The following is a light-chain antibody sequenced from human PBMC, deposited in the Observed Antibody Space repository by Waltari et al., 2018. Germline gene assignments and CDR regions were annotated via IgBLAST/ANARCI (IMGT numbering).Light chain of an antibody. CDR2: RNS. J-gene: IGLJ3*02. CDR1: SSNLGSNP. Sequence: QSVLTQPPSASGTPGQRVTISCSGSSSNLGSNPVYWYQHLPGTAPKLLIYRNSQRPSWVPARHSGSTAGASASLAMSGLRHEDEADYYCAAWDNSLSAWVFGGGTKLTVL. CDR3: AAWDNSLSAWV. V-gene: IGLV1-47*01.